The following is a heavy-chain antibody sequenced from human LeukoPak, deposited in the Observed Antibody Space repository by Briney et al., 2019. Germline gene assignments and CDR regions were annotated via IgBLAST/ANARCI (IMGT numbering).Heavy chain of an antibody. V-gene: IGHV3-23*01. J-gene: IGHJ4*02. CDR1: GFTFRSYA. CDR3: AKRPDCSTTNCFRFEY. D-gene: IGHD2-2*01. Sequence: GGSLRLSCAASGFTFRSYAMTWVRQPPGKGLDWISVIGGSGGGTSYADSVKGRFTVSRDNSKNTLYLQMNSLRAEDTAVYYCAKRPDCSTTNCFRFEYWGQGTLVTVSS. CDR2: IGGSGGGT.